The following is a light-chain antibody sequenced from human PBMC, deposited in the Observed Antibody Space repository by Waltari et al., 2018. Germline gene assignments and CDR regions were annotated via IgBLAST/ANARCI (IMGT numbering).Light chain of an antibody. CDR3: QQYHGNYPLVT. Sequence: DVQMIQSPSSLSASVGDRVTITCRASQAIGYSLAWYRQTPGKAPELLLHDASKLTSGVPTRFSGSASGTGYTLTISSLQPEDFATYDCQQYHGNYPLVTFGGGTKVEIK. V-gene: IGKV1-NL1*01. CDR1: QAIGYS. J-gene: IGKJ4*01. CDR2: DAS.